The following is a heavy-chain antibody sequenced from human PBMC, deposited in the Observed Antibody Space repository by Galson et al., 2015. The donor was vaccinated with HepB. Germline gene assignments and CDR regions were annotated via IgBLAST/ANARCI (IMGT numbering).Heavy chain of an antibody. J-gene: IGHJ4*02. CDR3: ANLVAGGSGSIIDY. CDR2: IRYDGSNK. V-gene: IGHV3-30*02. Sequence: SLRLSCAASGFTFSSYGMHWVRQAPGKGLEWVAFIRYDGSNKYYADSVKGRFTISRDNSKNTLYLQMNSLRAEDTAVYYCANLVAGGSGSIIDYWGQGTLVTVSS. D-gene: IGHD3-22*01. CDR1: GFTFSSYG.